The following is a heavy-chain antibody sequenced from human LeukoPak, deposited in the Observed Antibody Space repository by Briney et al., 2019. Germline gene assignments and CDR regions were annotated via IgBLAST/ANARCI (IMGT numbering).Heavy chain of an antibody. D-gene: IGHD6-13*01. V-gene: IGHV4-61*08. J-gene: IGHJ3*02. CDR2: IYYSGST. Sequence: SETLSLTCAVSGGSISSGGYSWSWIRQPPGKGLEWIGYIYYSGSTNYNPSLKSRVTISVDTSKNQFSLKLSSVTAADTAVYYCARRQLVRADAFDIWGQGTMVTVSS. CDR1: GGSISSGGYS. CDR3: ARRQLVRADAFDI.